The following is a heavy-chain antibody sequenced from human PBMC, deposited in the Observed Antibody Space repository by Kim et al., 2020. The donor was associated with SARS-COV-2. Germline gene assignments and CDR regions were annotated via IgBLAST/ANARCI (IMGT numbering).Heavy chain of an antibody. V-gene: IGHV4-34*01. CDR1: GGSFSGYY. J-gene: IGHJ5*02. D-gene: IGHD3-16*02. CDR2: INHSGST. CDR3: ARRFYDYVWGSYRYPGWFDP. Sequence: SETLSLTCAVYGGSFSGYYWSWIRQPPGKGLEWIGEINHSGSTNYNPSLKSRVTISVDTSKNQFSLKLSSVTAADTAVYYCARRFYDYVWGSYRYPGWFDPWGREPWSPSPQ.